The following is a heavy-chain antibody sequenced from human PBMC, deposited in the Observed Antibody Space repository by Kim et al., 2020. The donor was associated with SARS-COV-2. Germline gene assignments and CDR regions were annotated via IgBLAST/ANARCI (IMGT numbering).Heavy chain of an antibody. J-gene: IGHJ4*02. D-gene: IGHD3-9*01. V-gene: IGHV7-4-1*02. CDR3: ARGAYDNNFDY. Sequence: ASVKVSCKASGYTFTSYTMNWVRQTPGEGLQWMGRINTNTGNPTYVRGFRGRVVFSFDTSVSTAYLQITDLRAEDTGIYYCARGAYDNNFDYWSQGTLVT. CDR2: INTNTGNP. CDR1: GYTFTSYT.